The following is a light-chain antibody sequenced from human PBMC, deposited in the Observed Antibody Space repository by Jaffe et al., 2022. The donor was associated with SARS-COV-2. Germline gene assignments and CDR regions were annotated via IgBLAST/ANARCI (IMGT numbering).Light chain of an antibody. Sequence: EIVMTQSPATLSVSPGERATLSCRASQSVSSNLAWYQQKPGQAPRLLIYGASTRATDIPARFSGSGSATEFTLTISSLQSEDFAVYYCQQYNNWYTFGQGTKLEIK. CDR2: GAS. CDR1: QSVSSN. V-gene: IGKV3-15*01. CDR3: QQYNNWYT. J-gene: IGKJ2*01.